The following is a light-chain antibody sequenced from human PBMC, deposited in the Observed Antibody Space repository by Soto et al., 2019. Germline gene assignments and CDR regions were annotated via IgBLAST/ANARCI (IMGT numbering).Light chain of an antibody. J-gene: IGKJ1*01. Sequence: IVLTQSPGTLSLSPGERATLSCRASQSVSSSYLAWYQQKPGQAPRLLIYGASSRATGIPDRFSGSGSGTYFTLTISRLEREDLAVDYCQQYGSKGWTFGQGTNVEIK. CDR2: GAS. CDR1: QSVSSSY. V-gene: IGKV3-20*01. CDR3: QQYGSKGWT.